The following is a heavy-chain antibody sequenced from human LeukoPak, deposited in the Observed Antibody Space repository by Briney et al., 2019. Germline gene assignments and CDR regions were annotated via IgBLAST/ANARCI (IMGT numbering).Heavy chain of an antibody. D-gene: IGHD3-10*01. CDR1: GFTFSRHG. CDR2: TSYDGSKK. Sequence: PGRSLRLSCAASGFTFSRHGMHWVRQAPGKGLEWVAVTSYDGSKKYYADSVKGRFTISRDNSKNTLYLQMNSLRAEDTAVYYCAKTMWIRGVAPFDYWGQGTLVTVSS. CDR3: AKTMWIRGVAPFDY. V-gene: IGHV3-30-3*02. J-gene: IGHJ4*02.